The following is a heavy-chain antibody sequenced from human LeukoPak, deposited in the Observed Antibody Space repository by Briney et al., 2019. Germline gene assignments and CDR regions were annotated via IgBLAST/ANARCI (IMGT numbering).Heavy chain of an antibody. Sequence: GESLKISCKGSGYSFTSYWIGWVRQMPGKGLEWMGIIYPGDSDTRYSPSFQGQVTISADKSISTAYLQWSSLKASDTAMYYCARQAVTDNIALWVVLDYWGQRTLVTVSS. J-gene: IGHJ4*02. V-gene: IGHV5-51*01. CDR3: ARQAVTDNIALWVVLDY. D-gene: IGHD2-21*02. CDR2: IYPGDSDT. CDR1: GYSFTSYW.